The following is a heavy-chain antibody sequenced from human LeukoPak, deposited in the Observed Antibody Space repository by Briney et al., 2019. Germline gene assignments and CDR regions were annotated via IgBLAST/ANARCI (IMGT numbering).Heavy chain of an antibody. V-gene: IGHV1-2*04. Sequence: ASVKVSCKASGYTFTGYYMYWVRQAPGQGLEWMGWINPNSGGTNYAQKFQGWVTMTRDTSISTAYMELSRLRSDDTAVYYCARGITYYYDSSGYPDDAFDIWGQGTMVTVSS. J-gene: IGHJ3*02. CDR3: ARGITYYYDSSGYPDDAFDI. CDR2: INPNSGGT. CDR1: GYTFTGYY. D-gene: IGHD3-22*01.